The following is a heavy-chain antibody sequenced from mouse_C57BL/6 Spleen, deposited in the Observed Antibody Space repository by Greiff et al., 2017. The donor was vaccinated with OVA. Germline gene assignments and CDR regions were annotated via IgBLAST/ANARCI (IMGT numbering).Heavy chain of an antibody. D-gene: IGHD2-5*01. CDR1: GYAFSSSW. V-gene: IGHV1-82*01. CDR3: ARSGSNHLAPFYFGY. J-gene: IGHJ2*01. CDR2: IYPGDGDT. Sequence: QVQLKQSGPELVKPGASVKISCKASGYAFSSSWMNWVKQRPGKGLEWIGRIYPGDGDTNYNGKFKGKATLTADKSSSTAYMQLSSLTSEDAAFYFCARSGSNHLAPFYFGYWGQGTTLTVSS.